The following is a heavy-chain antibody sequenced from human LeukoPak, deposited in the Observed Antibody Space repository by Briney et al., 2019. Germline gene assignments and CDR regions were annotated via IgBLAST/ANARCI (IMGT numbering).Heavy chain of an antibody. D-gene: IGHD2-15*01. J-gene: IGHJ4*02. CDR2: ISAYNGNT. CDR1: GYTFTSYG. CDR3: ARDPNRYCSGGSCTGFDY. Sequence: ASVKVSCKASGYTFTSYGISWVRQAPGQGLEWMGWISAYNGNTNYAQKLQGRVTMTTDTSTSTAYMELRSLRSDDTAVYYCARDPNRYCSGGSCTGFDYWGQGTLVTVSS. V-gene: IGHV1-18*01.